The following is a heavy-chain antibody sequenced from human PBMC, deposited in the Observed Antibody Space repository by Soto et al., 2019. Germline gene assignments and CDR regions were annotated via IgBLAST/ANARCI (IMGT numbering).Heavy chain of an antibody. CDR3: ARDLGDLSGWLDYYYGMDV. D-gene: IGHD6-19*01. V-gene: IGHV3-30-3*01. CDR1: GFTFSSYA. CDR2: ISYDGSNK. Sequence: QVQLVESGGGVVQPGRSLRLSCAASGFTFSSYAMHWVRQAPGKGLEWVAVISYDGSNKYYADSVKGRFTISRDNSKNTLYLQMTSLGAEDTAVYYCARDLGDLSGWLDYYYGMDVWGQGTTVTVSS. J-gene: IGHJ6*02.